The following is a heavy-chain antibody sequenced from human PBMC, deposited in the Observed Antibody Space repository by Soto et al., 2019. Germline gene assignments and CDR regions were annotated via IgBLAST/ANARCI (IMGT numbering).Heavy chain of an antibody. CDR3: ARGGRGLRGAFDV. CDR2: ISFTGLSQ. V-gene: IGHV3-30*04. J-gene: IGHJ3*01. CDR1: GFTFSSFA. Sequence: QEILVESGGGVVQSGTSLSLSCAASGFTFSSFAMHWVRQAPGKGLEWVSVISFTGLSQFYADSVRGRVTVSRDNSKNSLYLQLDSLRPDDTAVYSCARGGRGLRGAFDVWGQGTEVSVS. D-gene: IGHD3-16*01.